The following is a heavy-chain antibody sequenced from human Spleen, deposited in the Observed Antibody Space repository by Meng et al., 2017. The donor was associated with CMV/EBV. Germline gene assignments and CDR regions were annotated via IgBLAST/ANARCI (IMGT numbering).Heavy chain of an antibody. CDR1: GGSISSGGYY. Sequence: VSGGSISSGGYYWGWLRQHPGKGLEWIGYIYYSGSTYYNPSLKSRVTISVDTSKNQFSLKLSSVTAADTAVYYCARVEVTHNWFDPWGQGTLVTVSS. CDR2: IYYSGST. J-gene: IGHJ5*02. D-gene: IGHD5-18*01. V-gene: IGHV4-31*02. CDR3: ARVEVTHNWFDP.